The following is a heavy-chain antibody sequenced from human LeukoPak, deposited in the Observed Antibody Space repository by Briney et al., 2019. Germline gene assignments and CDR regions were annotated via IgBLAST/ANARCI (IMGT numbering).Heavy chain of an antibody. Sequence: SETLSLTCTVSGGSISSYYWSWVRQPPGKGLEWIGYMYYRGSSNYNLSLKSRVTISVDTSKNQFSLKLSSVTAADTAVYYCASTTVRTGYWGQGTLVTVSS. V-gene: IGHV4-59*01. CDR3: ASTTVRTGY. J-gene: IGHJ4*02. CDR1: GGSISSYY. CDR2: MYYRGSS. D-gene: IGHD4-17*01.